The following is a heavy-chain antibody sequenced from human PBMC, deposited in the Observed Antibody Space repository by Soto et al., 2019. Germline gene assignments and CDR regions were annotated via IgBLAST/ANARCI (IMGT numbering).Heavy chain of an antibody. CDR3: ARGTTVTTLNDY. V-gene: IGHV4-59*01. D-gene: IGHD4-17*01. CDR1: GGSISSYY. CDR2: IYYSGST. J-gene: IGHJ4*02. Sequence: SETLSLTCTVSGGSISSYYWSWIRQPPGKGLEWIGYIYYSGSTNYNPSLKSRVTISVDTSKNQFSLKLSSVTAADTAVYYCARGTTVTTLNDYWGQGTLVTASS.